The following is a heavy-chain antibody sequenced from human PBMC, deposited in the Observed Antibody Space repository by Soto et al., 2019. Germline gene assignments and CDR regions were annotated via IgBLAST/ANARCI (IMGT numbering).Heavy chain of an antibody. V-gene: IGHV1-3*01. CDR3: ASIFGVVRNYYYYGMDV. J-gene: IGHJ6*02. D-gene: IGHD3-3*01. Sequence: ASVKVSCKASGYTFTSYAMHWVRQAPGQRLEWMGWINAVNGNTKYSQKFQGRVTITRDKSTSTAYMELSSLRSEDTAVYYCASIFGVVRNYYYYGMDVWGQGTTVTVSS. CDR2: INAVNGNT. CDR1: GYTFTSYA.